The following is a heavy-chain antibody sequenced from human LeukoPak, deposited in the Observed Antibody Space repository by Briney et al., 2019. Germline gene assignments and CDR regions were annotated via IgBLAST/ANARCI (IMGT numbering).Heavy chain of an antibody. Sequence: SVKVSCKASGGTFSSYAISWVRQAPRQGLEWMGGIIPIFGTANYAQKFQGRVTITTDESTSTAYMELSSLRSEDTAVYYCRIIMVRGVPMDVWGKGTTVTVSS. CDR2: IIPIFGTA. CDR3: RIIMVRGVPMDV. V-gene: IGHV1-69*05. CDR1: GGTFSSYA. D-gene: IGHD3-10*01. J-gene: IGHJ6*04.